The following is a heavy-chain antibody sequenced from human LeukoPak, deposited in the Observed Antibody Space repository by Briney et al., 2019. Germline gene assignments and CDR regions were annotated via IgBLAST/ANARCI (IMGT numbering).Heavy chain of an antibody. J-gene: IGHJ4*02. CDR1: GYTFTSYG. CDR2: ISAYNGNT. D-gene: IGHD3-10*01. Sequence: ASVKVSCKASGYTFTSYGISRVRQAPGQGLEWMGWISAYNGNTNYAQKLQGRVTMTTDTSTSTAYMELRSLRSDDTAVYYCARGRYDYYGSGSYSSDYWGQGTLVTVSS. CDR3: ARGRYDYYGSGSYSSDY. V-gene: IGHV1-18*01.